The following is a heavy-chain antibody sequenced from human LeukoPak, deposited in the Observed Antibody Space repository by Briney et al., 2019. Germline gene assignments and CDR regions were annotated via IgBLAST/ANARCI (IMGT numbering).Heavy chain of an antibody. CDR1: GGSISSGGYY. Sequence: PSETLSLTCTVSGGSISSGGYYWSWIRQHPGKGLEWIGYIYYSGSTCYNPSLKSRVTISVDTSKNQFSLKLSSVTAADTAVYYCARGGVGGAHDYWGQGTLVTVSS. V-gene: IGHV4-31*03. CDR3: ARGGVGGAHDY. D-gene: IGHD1-26*01. J-gene: IGHJ4*02. CDR2: IYYSGST.